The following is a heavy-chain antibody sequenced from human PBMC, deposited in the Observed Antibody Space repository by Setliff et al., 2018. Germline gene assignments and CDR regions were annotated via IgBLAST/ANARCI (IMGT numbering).Heavy chain of an antibody. V-gene: IGHV3-23*01. CDR3: CSGSYLFVY. CDR1: GFTFSSYA. J-gene: IGHJ4*02. D-gene: IGHD1-26*01. Sequence: PGGSLRLSCAASGFTFSSYAITWVRQAPGRGLEWVSMISGSAQTTYYADSVKGRFTISRDNSKNTVYLEMNSLRAEDTAVYYCCSGSYLFVYWGQGSLVTVSS. CDR2: ISGSAQTT.